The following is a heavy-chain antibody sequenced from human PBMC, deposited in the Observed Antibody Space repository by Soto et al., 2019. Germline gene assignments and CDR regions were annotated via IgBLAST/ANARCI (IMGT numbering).Heavy chain of an antibody. CDR3: ASECVATYYYYGMDV. CDR2: ISTYNGDT. CDR1: GYTFTRSG. Sequence: ASVKVSCKASGYTFTRSGISWVRQAPGQGLEWMGWISTYNGDTNYAQTFQGRVTMTTDTSTSTVHMEVRSLRSDDTAFYYCASECVATYYYYGMDVWGQGTPVTVSS. D-gene: IGHD5-12*01. J-gene: IGHJ6*02. V-gene: IGHV1-18*01.